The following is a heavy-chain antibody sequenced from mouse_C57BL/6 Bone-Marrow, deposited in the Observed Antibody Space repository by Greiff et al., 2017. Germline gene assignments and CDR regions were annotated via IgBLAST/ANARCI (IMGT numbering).Heavy chain of an antibody. Sequence: EVQLVESGGDLVKPGGSLKLSCAASGFTFSSYGMSWVRQTPDKRLEWVATISSGGSYTYYPDSVKGRFTISRDNAKNTLYLQMSSLKSEDTAMYYCARHFLYYYGSSYFDYWGQGTTLTVSS. CDR1: GFTFSSYG. CDR3: ARHFLYYYGSSYFDY. CDR2: ISSGGSYT. J-gene: IGHJ2*01. V-gene: IGHV5-6*01. D-gene: IGHD1-1*01.